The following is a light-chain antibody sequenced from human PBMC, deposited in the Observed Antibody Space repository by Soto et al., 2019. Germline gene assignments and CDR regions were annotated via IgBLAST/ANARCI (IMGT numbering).Light chain of an antibody. V-gene: IGLV2-14*01. J-gene: IGLJ2*01. CDR1: SSDVVGYNY. CDR2: DVS. CDR3: SSYTSSSTLGV. Sequence: QSALTQPASVSGSPGQSITISCTGTSSDVVGYNYVSWYQQHPGKAPKLMIYDVSTRPSGVSNRFSGSKSGNTASLTISGLQAEDEADYYCSSYTSSSTLGVFGGGTKLTVL.